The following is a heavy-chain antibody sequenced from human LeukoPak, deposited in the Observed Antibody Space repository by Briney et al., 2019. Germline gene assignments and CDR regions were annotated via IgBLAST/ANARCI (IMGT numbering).Heavy chain of an antibody. V-gene: IGHV1-8*01. J-gene: IGHJ4*02. CDR3: ARSYGSGPRLRSLGSTFDY. Sequence: ASVKVSCKASGYTFTSNDINWVRQATGQGLEWMGWLNPNSGNTGYAQKFQGRVTITRDTSINTAYMELTSLTSEDMAVYYCARSYGSGPRLRSLGSTFDYWGQGTLVTVSS. D-gene: IGHD3-10*01. CDR2: LNPNSGNT. CDR1: GYTFTSND.